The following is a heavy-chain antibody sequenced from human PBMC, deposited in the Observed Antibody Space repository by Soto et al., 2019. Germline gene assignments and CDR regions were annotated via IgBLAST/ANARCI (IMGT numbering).Heavy chain of an antibody. J-gene: IGHJ4*02. CDR2: IYYSGRT. CDR3: ARHPARTAFDY. Sequence: QVQLQESGPGLVKPSETLSLTCTVSGGSISSYYWSWIRQPPGKGLEWIGYIYYSGRTNYNPSLRSRVTISVDTSKNQFTLKLSSVTAADTAVYYCARHPARTAFDYWGQGTLVTVSS. V-gene: IGHV4-59*08. CDR1: GGSISSYY.